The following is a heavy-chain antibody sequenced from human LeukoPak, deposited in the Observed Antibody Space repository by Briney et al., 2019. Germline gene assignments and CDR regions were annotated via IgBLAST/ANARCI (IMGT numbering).Heavy chain of an antibody. D-gene: IGHD3-3*01. CDR3: AKDHYWSIDY. J-gene: IGHJ4*02. CDR1: GFTFSSHG. V-gene: IGHV3-74*01. Sequence: PGGSLRLSCAASGFTFSSHGMHWVRHAPGQGLVWVSRIKGDGISTNYADSVKGRFTISRDIAKNTLYLQMNSLRAEDTGVYYCAKDHYWSIDYWGRGTLVTVSS. CDR2: IKGDGIST.